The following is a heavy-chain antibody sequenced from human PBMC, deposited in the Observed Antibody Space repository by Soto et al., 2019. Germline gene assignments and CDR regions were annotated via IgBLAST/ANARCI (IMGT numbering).Heavy chain of an antibody. CDR2: IIPILGIA. J-gene: IGHJ6*03. D-gene: IGHD3-10*01. V-gene: IGHV1-69*02. CDR1: GGTFSSYT. Sequence: QVQLVQSGAEVKKPGSSVKVSCKASGGTFSSYTISWVRQAPGQGLEWMGRIIPILGIANYAQKFQGRVTITADKSTSTAYMELSSLRSEDTAVYYCARGIRSGSYYNDYYYYYMDVWGKGTTVTVSS. CDR3: ARGIRSGSYYNDYYYYYMDV.